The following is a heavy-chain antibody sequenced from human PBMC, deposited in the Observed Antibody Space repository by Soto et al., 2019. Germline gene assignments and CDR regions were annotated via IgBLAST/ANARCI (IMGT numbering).Heavy chain of an antibody. D-gene: IGHD3-22*01. CDR3: ARQCPTAPFTYYYDSSGYRLDAFDI. Sequence: SETLSLTCTVSGGSISSSSYYWGWIRQPPGKGLEWIGSIYYRGSTYYNPSLKSRVTISVDTSKNQFSLKLSSVTAADTAVYYCARQCPTAPFTYYYDSSGYRLDAFDIWGQGTMVTVSS. J-gene: IGHJ3*02. CDR2: IYYRGST. CDR1: GGSISSSSYY. V-gene: IGHV4-39*01.